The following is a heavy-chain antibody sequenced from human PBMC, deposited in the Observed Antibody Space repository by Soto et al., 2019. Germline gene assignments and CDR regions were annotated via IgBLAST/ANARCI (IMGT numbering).Heavy chain of an antibody. V-gene: IGHV1-58*01. CDR1: GFSFISSA. J-gene: IGHJ4*02. CDR3: AADYYNTNGYYYDY. CDR2: IVVVSGNT. D-gene: IGHD3-22*01. Sequence: SVKFSCKASGFSFISSAVQWVRQARGQRLEWIGWIVVVSGNTNYAQKFQERVTITRDMSTSTAYMELSSLRSDDTAVYYCAADYYNTNGYYYDYWGQGTLVTVSS.